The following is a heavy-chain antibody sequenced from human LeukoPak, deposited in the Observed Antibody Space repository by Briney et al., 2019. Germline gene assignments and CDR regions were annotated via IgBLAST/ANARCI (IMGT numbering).Heavy chain of an antibody. D-gene: IGHD6-13*01. CDR2: INPNGGGT. CDR3: ARVRSSSWLDY. V-gene: IGHV1-2*02. Sequence: ASVKVSCKASGYTFTGYYMHWVRQAPGQGLEWRGWINPNGGGTNYAQKFQGRVTMTRDTSISTAYMELSRLRSDATDEYYCARVRSSSWLDYWGQGTLVIVSS. J-gene: IGHJ4*02. CDR1: GYTFTGYY.